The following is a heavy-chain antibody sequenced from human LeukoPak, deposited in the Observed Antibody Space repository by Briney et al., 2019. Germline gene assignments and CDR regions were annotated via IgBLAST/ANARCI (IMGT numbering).Heavy chain of an antibody. CDR2: IYPSATT. J-gene: IGHJ4*02. Sequence: SETLSLTCTVSGASISNYYWSWIRQPPGKGLEWIGYIYPSATTNYSPSLKSRVTISADTSKNQFSLKVTSMNVADTAVYYCARVTTYSYSSGYFYYFDYWGQGTLVTVSS. CDR3: ARVTTYSYSSGYFYYFDY. CDR1: GASISNYY. D-gene: IGHD3-22*01. V-gene: IGHV4-59*12.